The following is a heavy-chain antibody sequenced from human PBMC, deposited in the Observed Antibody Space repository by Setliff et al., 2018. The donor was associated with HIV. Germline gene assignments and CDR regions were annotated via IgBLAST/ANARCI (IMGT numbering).Heavy chain of an antibody. J-gene: IGHJ3*02. Sequence: GASVKVSCKASGDTSSTYAINWVRQAPGQGLEWMGQFIPILDITNYAQKLQGRVTITADKSTNTMYMEMTSLTSEDTAVYYCAGPRGDEAFDIWGQGTMVTVSS. D-gene: IGHD3-10*01. CDR2: FIPILDIT. V-gene: IGHV1-69*10. CDR1: GDTSSTYA. CDR3: AGPRGDEAFDI.